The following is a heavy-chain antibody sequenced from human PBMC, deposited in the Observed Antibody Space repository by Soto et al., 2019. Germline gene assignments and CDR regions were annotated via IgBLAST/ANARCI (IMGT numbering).Heavy chain of an antibody. CDR1: GGSISSSY. CDR3: ARGGIGVVIRSYYYGMDV. V-gene: IGHV4-59*01. D-gene: IGHD3-3*01. CDR2: IYYSGST. Sequence: QVQLQESGPGLVKPSETLSLTCTVSGGSISSSYWSWIRQPPGKGLEWIGYIYYSGSTNYNPSLKSRVTISLDTSKNQFSLKLTSVTAADTAVYYCARGGIGVVIRSYYYGMDVWGQGTTVTVSS. J-gene: IGHJ6*02.